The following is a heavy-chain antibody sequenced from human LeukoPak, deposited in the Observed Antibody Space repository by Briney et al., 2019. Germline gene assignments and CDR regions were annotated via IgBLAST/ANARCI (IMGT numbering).Heavy chain of an antibody. CDR1: AFTFSSCG. CDR2: IRFDGSSQ. V-gene: IGHV3-30*02. J-gene: IGHJ6*03. CDR3: AKDRAGKYYYLEV. Sequence: GGSLRLSCAASAFTFSSCGMHWVRQVPGKGLEWVSFIRFDGSSQYYADSVTGRFTISRDNSKNTLYLQMNSLRAEDTAVYYCAKDRAGKYYYLEVWGKGTTVTVSS. D-gene: IGHD3-10*01.